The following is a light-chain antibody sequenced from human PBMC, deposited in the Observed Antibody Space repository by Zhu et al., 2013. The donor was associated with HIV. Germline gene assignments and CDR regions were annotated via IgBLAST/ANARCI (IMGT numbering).Light chain of an antibody. Sequence: EIVMTQSPATLSVSPGERATLSCRASQSVSSNIAWYQQRPGQAPRLLIYGASTRATGIPDRFSGSGSGTDFTLTISRLEPEDFAVYYCQHYGSSPRCSFGQGTKLEIK. J-gene: IGKJ2*04. CDR1: QSVSSN. CDR2: GAS. CDR3: QHYGSSPRCS. V-gene: IGKV3-20*01.